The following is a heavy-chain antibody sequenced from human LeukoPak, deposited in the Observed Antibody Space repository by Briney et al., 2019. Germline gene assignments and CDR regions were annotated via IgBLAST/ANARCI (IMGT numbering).Heavy chain of an antibody. Sequence: SETLSLTCTVSGGSISSSSYYWGWIRQPPGKGLEWIGSIYYSGSTYYNPSLKSRVTISVDTSKNQFSLKLSSVTAADTAVYYCASRGSYDSSGYYYPRGAFDIWGQGPMVTVSS. D-gene: IGHD3-22*01. V-gene: IGHV4-39*01. CDR1: GGSISSSSYY. CDR2: IYYSGST. J-gene: IGHJ3*02. CDR3: ASRGSYDSSGYYYPRGAFDI.